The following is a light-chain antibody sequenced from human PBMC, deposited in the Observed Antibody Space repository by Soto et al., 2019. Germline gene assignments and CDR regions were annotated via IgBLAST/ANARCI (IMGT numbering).Light chain of an antibody. CDR2: DAS. J-gene: IGKJ5*01. Sequence: DIQMTQSPSTLSASVGDRVTITCRASQSISSWLAWYQQKPGKAPNLLIYDASSLESGVPSRFSGSGSGTEFTLTISSLQPDDFATYYCQQYNSYCTFGQGTRLEIK. CDR3: QQYNSYCT. CDR1: QSISSW. V-gene: IGKV1-5*01.